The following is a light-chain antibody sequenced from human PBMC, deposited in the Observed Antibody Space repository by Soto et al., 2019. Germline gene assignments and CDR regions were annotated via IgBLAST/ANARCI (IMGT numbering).Light chain of an antibody. CDR3: SSYTSSSTLP. CDR1: SRDVGGYNY. CDR2: DVS. Sequence: QSALTQPASVSGSPGQSITISCTGTSRDVGGYNYVSWYQQHPGKATKLMIYDVSNRPSGVSNRFSGSKSGNTTSLTISGLQAEDEADYYCSSYTSSSTLPFGTGTKVTV. J-gene: IGLJ1*01. V-gene: IGLV2-14*01.